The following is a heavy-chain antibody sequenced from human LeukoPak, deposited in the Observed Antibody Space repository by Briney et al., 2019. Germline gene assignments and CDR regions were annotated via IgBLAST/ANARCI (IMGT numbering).Heavy chain of an antibody. CDR1: GFTFSSYD. CDR3: ARSAHYGSGSSLDY. D-gene: IGHD3-10*01. Sequence: LSGGSLRLSCAASGFTFSSYDMHWVRQATGKGLEWVSAIGTAGDPYYPGSVKGRFTISRENAKNSLYLQMNTLRAGDTAVYYCARSAHYGSGSSLDYWGQGTLVTVSS. V-gene: IGHV3-13*05. J-gene: IGHJ4*02. CDR2: IGTAGDP.